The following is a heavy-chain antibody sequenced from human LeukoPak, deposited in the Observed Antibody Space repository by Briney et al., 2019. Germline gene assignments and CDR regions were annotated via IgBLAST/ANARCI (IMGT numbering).Heavy chain of an antibody. Sequence: GGSLRLSCAASAFTFSSYEMNWVRQAPGKGLEWVSYISSSGSTKHYADSVKGRFTISRDNAKNSLYLQMNSLRAEDTAVYYCAREWFKTHDYLGQGTLVTVSS. V-gene: IGHV3-48*03. CDR1: AFTFSSYE. CDR2: ISSSGSTK. CDR3: AREWFKTHDY. J-gene: IGHJ4*02. D-gene: IGHD3-10*01.